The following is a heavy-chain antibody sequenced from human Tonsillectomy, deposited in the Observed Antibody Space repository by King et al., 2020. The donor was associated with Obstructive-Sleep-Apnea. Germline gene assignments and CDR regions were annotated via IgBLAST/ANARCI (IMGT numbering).Heavy chain of an antibody. CDR1: GFTFSDYG. D-gene: IGHD4-17*01. CDR3: GNQGYGDYIVDY. CDR2: IRFDGSHK. V-gene: IGHV3-30*02. Sequence: QVQLVESGGGVVHPGRSLRLSCAASGFTFSDYGMHWVRQAPGKGLDWVAFIRFDGSHKYYADSVKGRFTISRDNSNNTLYLQMNSLRVEDTAVYYCGNQGYGDYIVDYWGQGTLVTVSS. J-gene: IGHJ4*02.